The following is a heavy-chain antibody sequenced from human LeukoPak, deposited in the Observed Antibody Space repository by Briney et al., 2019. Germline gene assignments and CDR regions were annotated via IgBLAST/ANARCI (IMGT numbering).Heavy chain of an antibody. V-gene: IGHV4-59*08. CDR1: GGSISSYY. CDR3: ASGPIVVVPAAIYY. J-gene: IGHJ4*02. D-gene: IGHD2-2*01. CDR2: IYYSGST. Sequence: SETLSLTCTVSGGSISSYYWSWIRQPPGKGLEWIGYIYYSGSTNYNPSLKSRVTISVDTSKNQFSLKLSSVTAADTAVYYCASGPIVVVPAAIYYWAQGTLVTVSS.